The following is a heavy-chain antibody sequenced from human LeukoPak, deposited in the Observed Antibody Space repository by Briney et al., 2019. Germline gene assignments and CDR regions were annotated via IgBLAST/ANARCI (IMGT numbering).Heavy chain of an antibody. V-gene: IGHV4-30-2*01. CDR1: GGSFSGYS. J-gene: IGHJ4*02. CDR2: IYHSGST. Sequence: SETLSLTCAVYGGSFSGYSWSWIRQPPGKGLEWIGYIYHSGSTYYNPSLKSRVTISVDRSKNQFSLKLSSVTAADTAVYYCARGGKNFDYWGQGTLVTVSS. D-gene: IGHD6-25*01. CDR3: ARGGKNFDY.